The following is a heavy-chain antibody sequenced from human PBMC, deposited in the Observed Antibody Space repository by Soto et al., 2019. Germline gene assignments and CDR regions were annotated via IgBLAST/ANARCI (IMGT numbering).Heavy chain of an antibody. J-gene: IGHJ6*02. Sequence: GGSLRLSCAASGFTFSNYWMNWVRQAPGKGLEWVANIKQDGSEKYYVDSVKGRFTISRDNAETPVFVQMNSLRVEDRAVYYCARGTGYCNGGSCYQYGMDVWGQGTTVTVSS. CDR1: GFTFSNYW. D-gene: IGHD2-15*01. CDR3: ARGTGYCNGGSCYQYGMDV. CDR2: IKQDGSEK. V-gene: IGHV3-7*05.